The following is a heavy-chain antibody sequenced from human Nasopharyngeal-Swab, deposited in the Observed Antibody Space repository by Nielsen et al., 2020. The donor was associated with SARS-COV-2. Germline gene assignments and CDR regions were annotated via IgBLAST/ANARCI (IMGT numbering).Heavy chain of an antibody. CDR3: ARARITMIVVVNAFDI. Sequence: SETLSLTFTVSGGSISSGDYYWSWMRQPPGKGLEWIGYIYYSGSTYYNPSLKSRVTISVDTSKNQFSLKLSSVTAADTAVYYCARARITMIVVVNAFDIWGQGTMVTVSS. D-gene: IGHD3-22*01. V-gene: IGHV4-30-4*01. J-gene: IGHJ3*02. CDR1: GGSISSGDYY. CDR2: IYYSGST.